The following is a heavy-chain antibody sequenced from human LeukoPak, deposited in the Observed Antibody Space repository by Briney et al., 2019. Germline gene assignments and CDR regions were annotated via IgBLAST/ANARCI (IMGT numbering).Heavy chain of an antibody. Sequence: SETLSLTCTVSGGSISTSNYYWGWIRQPPGKGLEWIGNIFYSGSTYYGPSLKSRLTISLDTSRNQFSLKLSSVTAADTAVYYCARSGGLLWFGEYINYYYYMDVWGKGTTVTVSS. CDR2: IFYSGST. CDR1: GGSISTSNYY. D-gene: IGHD3-10*01. J-gene: IGHJ6*03. V-gene: IGHV4-39*07. CDR3: ARSGGLLWFGEYINYYYYMDV.